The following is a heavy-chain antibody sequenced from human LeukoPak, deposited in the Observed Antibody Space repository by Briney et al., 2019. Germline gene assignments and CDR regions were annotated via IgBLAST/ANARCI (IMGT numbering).Heavy chain of an antibody. J-gene: IGHJ4*02. D-gene: IGHD6-13*01. CDR1: GDSISSYY. CDR3: ARGGIAAAGEDY. V-gene: IGHV4-59*01. CDR2: IFYSGST. Sequence: SETLSLTCTVSGDSISSYYWSWIRQPPGKGLEWIGYIFYSGSTNYNPSLESRVTISVDTSRSQFSLKLTSVTAEDTAVYYCARGGIAAAGEDYWGQGTLVTVSS.